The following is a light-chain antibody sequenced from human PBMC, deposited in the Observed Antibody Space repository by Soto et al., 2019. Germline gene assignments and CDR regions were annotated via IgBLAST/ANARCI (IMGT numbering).Light chain of an antibody. CDR1: SSNIGGNS. J-gene: IGLJ1*01. Sequence: QSVLTKPPSVSAAPGQKVTISCPGSSSNIGGNSVSWYQQLPGTAPKLLIYDDNKRPSGIPDRFSGSKSGTSATLGITGFXTGDEADYYCGSWDSSLSAYVFGTGTKVTVL. CDR2: DDN. CDR3: GSWDSSLSAYV. V-gene: IGLV1-51*01.